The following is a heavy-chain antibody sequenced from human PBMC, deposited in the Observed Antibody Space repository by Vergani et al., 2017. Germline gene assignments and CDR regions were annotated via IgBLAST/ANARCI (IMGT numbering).Heavy chain of an antibody. J-gene: IGHJ3*02. Sequence: QVQLVQSGAEVKKPGSSVKVSCKASGGTFSSYAISWVRQAPGQGLEWMGGIIPIFGTANYAQKFQGRVTITADKSTSTAYMELSSLSSEDTAVYYCARDQDRLLGAGNWEDAFDSWGQGRMVTVS. CDR3: ARDQDRLLGAGNWEDAFDS. CDR2: IIPIFGTA. V-gene: IGHV1-69*06. CDR1: GGTFSSYA. D-gene: IGHD1-26*01.